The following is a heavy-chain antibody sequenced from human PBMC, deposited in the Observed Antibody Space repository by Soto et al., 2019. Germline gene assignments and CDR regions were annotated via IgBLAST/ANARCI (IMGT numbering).Heavy chain of an antibody. CDR1: GGSISSYY. CDR2: IYYSGST. V-gene: IGHV4-59*01. J-gene: IGHJ4*02. CDR3: ARKVTVFDY. D-gene: IGHD4-17*01. Sequence: PSETLSLTCTVSGGSISSYYWSWIRQPPGKGLEWIGYIYYSGSTNYNPSLKSRVTISVDTSKNQFSLKLSSVTAADTAVYHCARKVTVFDYWGQGTLVTVSS.